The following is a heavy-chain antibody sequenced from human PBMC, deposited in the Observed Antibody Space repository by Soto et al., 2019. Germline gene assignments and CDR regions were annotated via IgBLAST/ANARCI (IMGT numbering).Heavy chain of an antibody. J-gene: IGHJ4*02. CDR1: GFTFSSYA. D-gene: IGHD5-18*01. CDR3: AKGGTAIPRLDY. V-gene: IGHV3-23*04. CDR2: ISSSGGST. Sequence: EVQLVESGGGLVQPGGSLRLSCAASGFTFSSYAMTWVRQAPGKGLEWVSDISSSGGSTYYADSVRGRFTVSRDNSKNTLYLQMNSLRAEDTALYYCAKGGTAIPRLDYWGQGTLVTVSS.